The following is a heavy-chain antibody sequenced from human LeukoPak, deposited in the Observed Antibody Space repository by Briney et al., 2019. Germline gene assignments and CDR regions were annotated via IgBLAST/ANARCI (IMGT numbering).Heavy chain of an antibody. V-gene: IGHV1-69*01. D-gene: IGHD1-1*01. CDR2: IIPILGTA. CDR1: GGTFSSYA. J-gene: IGHJ4*02. CDR3: ARETRYRNFDY. Sequence: GSSVKVSCKASGGTFSSYAISWVRQAPGQGLEWMGGIIPILGTANYTQKFQGRVTITADESTSTAYMELSSLRSEDTAVYYCARETRYRNFDYWGQGTLVTVSS.